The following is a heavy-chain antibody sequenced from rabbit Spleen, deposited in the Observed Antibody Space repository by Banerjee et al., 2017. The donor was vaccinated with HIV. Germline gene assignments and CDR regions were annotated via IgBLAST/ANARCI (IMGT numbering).Heavy chain of an antibody. D-gene: IGHD1-1*01. V-gene: IGHV1S45*01. CDR3: ARDLVAVIGWNFNL. CDR2: INIVTGKS. CDR1: GVSLNDKDV. Sequence: EQLEESGGGLVKPEGSLTVTCKATGVSLNDKDVLCWVRQAPGKGLEWIACINIVTGKSVYASWAEGRFIMSRTSSTTVTLQMTSLTAADTATYFCARDLVAVIGWNFNLWGPGTLVTVS. J-gene: IGHJ4*01.